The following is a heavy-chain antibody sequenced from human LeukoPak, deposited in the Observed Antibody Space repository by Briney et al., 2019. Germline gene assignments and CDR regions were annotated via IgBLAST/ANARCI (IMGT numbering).Heavy chain of an antibody. CDR1: GGSFSGYY. CDR3: ARVVYYSLEWHYFDY. Sequence: SETLSLTCAVYGGSFSGYYWSWIRQPPGKGLEWIGEINHSGSTNYNPSLKSRVTISVDTSKNQFSLKLSSVTAADTAVYYCARVVYYSLEWHYFDYWGQGTLVTVSS. D-gene: IGHD2-21*01. CDR2: INHSGST. V-gene: IGHV4-34*01. J-gene: IGHJ4*02.